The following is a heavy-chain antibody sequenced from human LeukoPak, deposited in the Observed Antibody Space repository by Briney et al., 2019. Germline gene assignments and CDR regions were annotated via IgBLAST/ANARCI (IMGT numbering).Heavy chain of an antibody. Sequence: GGSLRLSCTASGFTFGDYAMSWVRQAPGKGLVWVSRISSEGSSTSYADSVKGRFTISRDNAKNTLYLQMNSLRAEDTAVYYCVRDTGTSEFYFDYWGQGTLVTVSS. V-gene: IGHV3-74*01. D-gene: IGHD2-8*02. CDR2: ISSEGSST. J-gene: IGHJ4*02. CDR1: GFTFGDYA. CDR3: VRDTGTSEFYFDY.